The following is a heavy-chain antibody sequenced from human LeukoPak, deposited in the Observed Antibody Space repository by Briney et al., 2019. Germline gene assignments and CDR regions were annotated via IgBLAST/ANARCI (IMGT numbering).Heavy chain of an antibody. CDR1: GFTFSSYS. V-gene: IGHV3-21*01. D-gene: IGHD6-19*01. CDR2: ISSSSSYI. J-gene: IGHJ4*02. CDR3: ARDNLSSGWFDY. Sequence: GSLRLSCAASGFTFSSYSMNWVRPAPGKGLEWVSSISSSSSYIYYADSVKGRFTISRDNAKNSLYLQMNSLRAEDTAVYYCARDNLSSGWFDYWGQGTLVTVSS.